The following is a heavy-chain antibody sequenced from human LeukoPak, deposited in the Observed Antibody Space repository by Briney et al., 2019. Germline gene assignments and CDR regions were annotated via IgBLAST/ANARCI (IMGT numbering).Heavy chain of an antibody. D-gene: IGHD3-16*02. J-gene: IGHJ4*02. Sequence: GASVTVSFTSSVYTFTIYDINGVGQATGQGLEGMGWMNPNSGNTGYAQKVQGRVTMTRNTSISTAYMELSSLRSEDTAVYYCARGRTHYDYVWGSYQGPNDYWGQGTLVTVSS. CDR2: MNPNSGNT. V-gene: IGHV1-8*01. CDR1: VYTFTIYD. CDR3: ARGRTHYDYVWGSYQGPNDY.